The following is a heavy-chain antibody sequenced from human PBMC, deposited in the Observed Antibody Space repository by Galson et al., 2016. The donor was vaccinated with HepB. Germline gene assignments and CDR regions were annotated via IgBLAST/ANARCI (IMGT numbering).Heavy chain of an antibody. Sequence: SVKVSCKASGYTFTNYAMNWVRQAPGQGLEWMGWINTNTGNPTYAQGFTGRFVFSLDTAVSTAYLQISSLKAEDTAVYYCARENYYGSGSTYYYYGMDVWGQGTTVTVSS. CDR3: ARENYYGSGSTYYYYGMDV. D-gene: IGHD3-10*01. CDR1: GYTFTNYA. CDR2: INTNTGNP. V-gene: IGHV7-4-1*02. J-gene: IGHJ6*02.